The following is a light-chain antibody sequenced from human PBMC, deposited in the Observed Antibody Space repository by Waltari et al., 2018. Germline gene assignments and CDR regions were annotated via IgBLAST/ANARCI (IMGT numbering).Light chain of an antibody. CDR1: SSDVGGYTY. CDR3: CSYAGSYTVV. J-gene: IGLJ2*01. CDR2: DVI. V-gene: IGLV2-11*01. Sequence: QSPLTQPRSVSGSPGQSVTISCTGTSSDVGGYTYVFWYQHHPGKAPKLLIFDVIKRPSGVPDHFSGSKSGNTASLTISGLQAEDEADYYCCSYAGSYTVVFGGGTRLTVL.